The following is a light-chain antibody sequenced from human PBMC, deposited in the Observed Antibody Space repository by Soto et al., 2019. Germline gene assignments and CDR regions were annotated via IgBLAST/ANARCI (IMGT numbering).Light chain of an antibody. CDR3: QQYNSLYT. J-gene: IGKJ2*01. Sequence: DIQMTQSPSTLSASVGDRVTMTCRASQTISSWMAWYQLKPGKAPKLLIFEGSSLESAVPSRFSGSRSWTKVTIIISSIQPDDLAASYCQQYNSLYTFGQGTKLEIK. CDR1: QTISSW. V-gene: IGKV1-5*03. CDR2: EGS.